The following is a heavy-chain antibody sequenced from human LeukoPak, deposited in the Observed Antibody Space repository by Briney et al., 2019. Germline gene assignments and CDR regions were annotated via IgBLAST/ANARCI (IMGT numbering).Heavy chain of an antibody. V-gene: IGHV4-61*01. D-gene: IGHD3-9*01. CDR3: ARVGYFDWLYYFDY. Sequence: SQTLSLTCTVSGGSISSSSYYWSWIRQPPGKGLEWIGYIYYSGSTNYNPSLKSRVTISVDTSKNQFSLKLSSVTAADTAVYYCARVGYFDWLYYFDYWGQGTLVTVSS. CDR1: GGSISSSSYY. J-gene: IGHJ4*02. CDR2: IYYSGST.